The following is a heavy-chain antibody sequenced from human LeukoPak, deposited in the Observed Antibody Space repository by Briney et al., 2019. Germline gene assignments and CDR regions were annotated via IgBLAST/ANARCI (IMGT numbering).Heavy chain of an antibody. CDR1: GFTVSSNY. D-gene: IGHD4-23*01. Sequence: GGSLRLSCAASGFTVSSNYMSWVRQAPGKGLEWVSVIYSGGSTYYADSVKGRFTISRDNSKNTLYLQMNSLRAEDTAVYYCASHIGGGGNFDAFDIWGQGTMVTVSS. V-gene: IGHV3-66*04. J-gene: IGHJ3*02. CDR2: IYSGGST. CDR3: ASHIGGGGNFDAFDI.